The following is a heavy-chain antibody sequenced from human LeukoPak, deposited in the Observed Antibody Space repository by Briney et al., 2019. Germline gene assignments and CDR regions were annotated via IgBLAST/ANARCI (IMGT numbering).Heavy chain of an antibody. J-gene: IGHJ6*03. CDR2: IHKNAIT. D-gene: IGHD3-10*02. CDR3: ARSLRVRGVPDYMDV. CDR1: EFSVGSNY. V-gene: IGHV3-53*01. Sequence: GGSLRLSCAASEFSVGSNYMTWVRQAPGKGLEWVSVIHKNAITYYADTVKGRFTISRDNSKNMLYLQMNSLRAEDTAVYYCARSLRVRGVPDYMDVWGKGTTVIISS.